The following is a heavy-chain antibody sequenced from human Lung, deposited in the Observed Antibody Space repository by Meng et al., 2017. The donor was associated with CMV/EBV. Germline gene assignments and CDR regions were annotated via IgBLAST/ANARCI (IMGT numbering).Heavy chain of an antibody. CDR3: ARVAPSGYRYFDY. J-gene: IGHJ4*02. V-gene: IGHV7-4-1*02. CDR1: GYPFINYA. Sequence: GLLVPLWAGFKKPWASVTVSFKTSGYPFINYAMNWVRQAPGQGLEWMGWIKPNTGNPTYAQGFTRRFVFSLDTSFRTAYLQISSLKAEDTAVYYCARVAPSGYRYFDYWGQGTLVTVSS. CDR2: IKPNTGNP. D-gene: IGHD3-3*01.